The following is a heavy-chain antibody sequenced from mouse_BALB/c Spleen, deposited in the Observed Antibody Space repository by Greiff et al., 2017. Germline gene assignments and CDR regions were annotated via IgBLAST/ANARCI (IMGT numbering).Heavy chain of an antibody. CDR1: GYTFTSYW. Sequence: QVQLQQSGAELAKPGASVKMSCKASGYTFTSYWMHWVKQRPGQGLEWIGYINPSTGYTEYNQKFKDKAKLTADKSSSTAYMQLSSLTSEDSAVYYCARGGYGGYFYWYFDVWGAGTTVTVSS. J-gene: IGHJ1*01. V-gene: IGHV1-7*01. CDR2: INPSTGYT. CDR3: ARGGYGGYFYWYFDV. D-gene: IGHD2-3*01.